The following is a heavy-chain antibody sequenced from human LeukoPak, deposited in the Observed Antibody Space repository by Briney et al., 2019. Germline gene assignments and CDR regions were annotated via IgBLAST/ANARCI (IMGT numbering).Heavy chain of an antibody. CDR1: GFTFSSYS. CDR3: ARVSPIFGVVIIGAFDI. Sequence: GGSLRLSCAASGFTFSSYSMSWVRQAPGKGLEWVSVIYSGGSTYYADSVKGRFTISRDNPKNTLYLQMNSLRAEDTAVYYCARVSPIFGVVIIGAFDIWGQGTMVTVSS. J-gene: IGHJ3*02. V-gene: IGHV3-66*01. CDR2: IYSGGST. D-gene: IGHD3-3*01.